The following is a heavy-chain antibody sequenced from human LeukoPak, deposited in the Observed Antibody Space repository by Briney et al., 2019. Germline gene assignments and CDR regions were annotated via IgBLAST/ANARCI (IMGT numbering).Heavy chain of an antibody. CDR1: GFTFSSYS. CDR2: ISSSSSTI. D-gene: IGHD2-2*01. CDR3: ARDHVVVPAAPTIGIDY. V-gene: IGHV3-48*02. Sequence: PGGSLRLSCAASGFTFSSYSMNWVRQAPGKGLEWGSYISSSSSTIYYADSVKGRFTISRYNAKNSLYPQMNSLRDEDTAVSYCARDHVVVPAAPTIGIDYWGQGTLVTVSS. J-gene: IGHJ4*02.